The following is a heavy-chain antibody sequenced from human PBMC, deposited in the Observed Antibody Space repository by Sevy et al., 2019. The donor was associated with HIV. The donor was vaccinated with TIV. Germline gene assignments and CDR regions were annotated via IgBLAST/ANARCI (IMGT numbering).Heavy chain of an antibody. CDR3: ARYWLHSLDY. CDR1: GFTFSNYN. Sequence: GGSQRLSCRASGFTFSNYNMNWVRQAPGKGLEWVSSISSRSSYINYADSVKGRFTISRDNAKNSLYLQMNSLRAEDTAVYYCARYWLHSLDYWGQGTLVTVSS. J-gene: IGHJ4*02. V-gene: IGHV3-21*01. D-gene: IGHD5-12*01. CDR2: ISSRSSYI.